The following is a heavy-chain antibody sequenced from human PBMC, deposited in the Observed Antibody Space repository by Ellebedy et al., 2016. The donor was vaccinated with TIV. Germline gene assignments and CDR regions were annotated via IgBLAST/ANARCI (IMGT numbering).Heavy chain of an antibody. J-gene: IGHJ6*02. Sequence: GESLKIPCADSGFSFSIYSMNWVRQAPGKGLEWVATIKQDGSEEYYVDSVKGRFTIYRDNAKNSLFLQMSSLRAEDTAVYYCARARGLLYEKWGGAGYGMDVWGQGTTVTVYS. D-gene: IGHD2-2*02. V-gene: IGHV3-7*03. CDR2: IKQDGSEE. CDR3: ARARGLLYEKWGGAGYGMDV. CDR1: GFSFSIYS.